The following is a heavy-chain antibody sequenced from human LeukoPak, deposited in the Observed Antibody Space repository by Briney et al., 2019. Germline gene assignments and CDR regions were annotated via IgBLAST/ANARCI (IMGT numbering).Heavy chain of an antibody. CDR2: FDPEDGET. J-gene: IGHJ1*01. CDR3: ARTDIVVVVAATPGYFQH. V-gene: IGHV1-24*01. CDR1: GYTLTELS. D-gene: IGHD2-15*01. Sequence: ASVNVSCKVSGYTLTELSMHWVRQAPGKGLEWMGGFDPEDGETIYAQKFQGRVTMTEDTSTDTAYMELSSLRSEDTAVYYCARTDIVVVVAATPGYFQHWGQGTLVTVSS.